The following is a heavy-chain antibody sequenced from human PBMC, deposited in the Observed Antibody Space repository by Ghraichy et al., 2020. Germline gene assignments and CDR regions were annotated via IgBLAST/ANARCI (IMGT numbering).Heavy chain of an antibody. D-gene: IGHD2-2*03. Sequence: SQTLSLTCTVSGGSISSYYWSWIRQPPGKGLEWIGYIYYSGSTNYNPSLKSRVTISVDTSKNQFSLKLSSVTAADTAVYYCASGFVSGYFDLWGRGTLVTVSS. V-gene: IGHV4-59*01. J-gene: IGHJ2*01. CDR3: ASGFVSGYFDL. CDR1: GGSISSYY. CDR2: IYYSGST.